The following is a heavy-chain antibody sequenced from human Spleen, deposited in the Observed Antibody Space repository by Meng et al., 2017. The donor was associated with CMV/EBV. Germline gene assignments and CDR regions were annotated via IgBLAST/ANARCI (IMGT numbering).Heavy chain of an antibody. D-gene: IGHD2/OR15-2a*01. CDR1: GYIFTSYG. J-gene: IGHJ4*02. Sequence: ASVKVSCKTSGYIFTSYGFSWVRQAPGQGLEWMGWINPNSGGTNYAQKFQGRVIMTRDTSVSTAYMELSGLRSDDTAVYYCARGNSPDYWGQGTLVTVSS. CDR2: INPNSGGT. V-gene: IGHV1-2*02. CDR3: ARGNSPDY.